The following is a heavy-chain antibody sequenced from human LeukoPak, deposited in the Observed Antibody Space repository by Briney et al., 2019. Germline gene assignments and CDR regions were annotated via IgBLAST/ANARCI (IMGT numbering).Heavy chain of an antibody. Sequence: ASVKVSCKASGYTFTGYYIHWVRQAPGQGLEWMGWINPYSGGTNYAQKFQGRVTMTRDTSISTAFMELSSLRSDDPAVYYCATLYSGSFGYWGQGTLVTVSS. D-gene: IGHD1-26*01. CDR3: ATLYSGSFGY. J-gene: IGHJ4*02. CDR1: GYTFTGYY. CDR2: INPYSGGT. V-gene: IGHV1-2*02.